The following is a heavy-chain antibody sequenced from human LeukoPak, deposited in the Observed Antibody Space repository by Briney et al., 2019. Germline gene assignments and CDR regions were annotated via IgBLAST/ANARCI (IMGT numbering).Heavy chain of an antibody. Sequence: PGGSLRLSCAASGFAFSSYAMTWVRQAPGKGLEWVSAISGSGGSTYYADSVKGRFTISRDNSKNTLYLQMNSLRAEDTAVYYCAKVYSSGYYYVSEGFDYWGQGTLVTVSS. CDR1: GFAFSSYA. CDR3: AKVYSSGYYYVSEGFDY. CDR2: ISGSGGST. J-gene: IGHJ4*02. D-gene: IGHD3-22*01. V-gene: IGHV3-23*01.